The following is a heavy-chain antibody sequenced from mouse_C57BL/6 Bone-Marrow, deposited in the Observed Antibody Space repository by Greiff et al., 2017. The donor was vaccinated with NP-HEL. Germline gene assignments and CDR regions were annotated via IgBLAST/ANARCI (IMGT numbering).Heavy chain of an antibody. V-gene: IGHV1-82*01. CDR1: GYAFSSSW. CDR2: IYPGDGDT. J-gene: IGHJ2*01. D-gene: IGHD2-3*01. CDR3: ARLGDGYYVVDY. Sequence: QVQLQQSGPELVKRGASVKISCKASGYAFSSSWMNWVKQRPGKGLEWIGRIYPGDGDTNYNGKFKGKATLTADKSSSTAYMQLSSLTSEDSAVYFCARLGDGYYVVDYWGQGTTLTVSS.